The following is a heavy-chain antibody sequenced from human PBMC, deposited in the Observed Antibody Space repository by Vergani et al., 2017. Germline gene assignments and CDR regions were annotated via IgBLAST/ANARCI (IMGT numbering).Heavy chain of an antibody. V-gene: IGHV1-69*18. CDR2: IIPIFGTA. CDR3: ARDLNRSVPAANY. Sequence: QVQLVQSGAEVKKPGSSVKVSCKASGGTFSSYAISWVRQAPGQGLEWMGRIIPIFGTANYAQKFPGRVTTAADESTSTAYMELRSLRTDDTAVYDGARDLNRSVPAANYWGQGTLVTVSS. CDR1: GGTFSSYA. J-gene: IGHJ4*02. D-gene: IGHD2-2*01.